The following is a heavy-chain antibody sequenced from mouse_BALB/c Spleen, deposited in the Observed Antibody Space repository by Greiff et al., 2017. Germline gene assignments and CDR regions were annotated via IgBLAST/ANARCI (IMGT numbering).Heavy chain of an antibody. CDR1: GYTFTSYW. D-gene: IGHD1-1*01. J-gene: IGHJ2*01. CDR2: IYPGDGDT. V-gene: IGHV1-87*01. CDR3: ARSKTVVATGGFDY. Sequence: QVQLQQSGAELARPGASVKLSCKASGYTFTSYWMQWVKQRPGQGLEWIGAIYPGDGDTRYTQKFKGKATLTADKSSSTAYMQLSSLASEDSAVYYCARSKTVVATGGFDYWGQGTTLTVSS.